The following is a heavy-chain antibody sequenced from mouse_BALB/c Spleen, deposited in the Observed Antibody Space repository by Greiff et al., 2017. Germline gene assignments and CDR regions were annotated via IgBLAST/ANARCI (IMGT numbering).Heavy chain of an antibody. D-gene: IGHD1-1*01. J-gene: IGHJ1*01. CDR3: ARKGLLRYFDV. V-gene: IGHV1-9*01. CDR1: GYTFSSYW. CDR2: ILPGSGST. Sequence: SGAELMKPGASVKISCKATGYTFSSYWIEWVKQRPGHGLEWIGEILPGSGSTNYNEKFKGKATFTADTSSNTAYMQLSSLTSEDSAVYYCARKGLLRYFDVWGAGTTVTVSS.